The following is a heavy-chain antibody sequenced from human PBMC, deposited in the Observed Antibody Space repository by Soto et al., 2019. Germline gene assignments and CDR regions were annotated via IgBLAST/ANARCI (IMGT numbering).Heavy chain of an antibody. J-gene: IGHJ4*02. Sequence: QVQLVQSGAELRKPGASVKVSCTTSGYTFTSLGISWVRQAPGQGLEWLGWINCYNGNKNYAQKVKGRVTMATDTSTSTAFMELRSLRSDDTAVYYCARDPALWMGNLDFWGQGTLVTVSS. V-gene: IGHV1-18*01. D-gene: IGHD2-21*01. CDR3: ARDPALWMGNLDF. CDR1: GYTFTSLG. CDR2: INCYNGNK.